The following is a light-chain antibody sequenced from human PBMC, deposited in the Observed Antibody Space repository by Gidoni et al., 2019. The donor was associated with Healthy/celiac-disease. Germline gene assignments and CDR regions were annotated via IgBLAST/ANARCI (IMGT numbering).Light chain of an antibody. Sequence: SYALTRPPPVPVPPGKTASIPCSGDALGDKYACWYQQKPGQSPVLVIYQDSKRPSGVPERFSGSNSGNTATLTISGTQAMDEADYYCQAWDSSTDVVFGGGTKLTVL. CDR2: QDS. V-gene: IGLV3-1*01. J-gene: IGLJ2*01. CDR1: ALGDKY. CDR3: QAWDSSTDVV.